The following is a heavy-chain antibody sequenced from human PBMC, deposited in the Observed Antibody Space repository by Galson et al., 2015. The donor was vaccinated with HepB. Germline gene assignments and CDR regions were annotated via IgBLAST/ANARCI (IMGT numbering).Heavy chain of an antibody. CDR2: ISSSGSTI. CDR1: GFTFSSYS. J-gene: IGHJ6*02. Sequence: SLRLSCAASGFTFSSYSMNWVRQAPGKGLEWVSYISSSGSTIYYADSVKGRFTISRDNAKNSLYLQMNSLRAEDTAVYYCAREPSWGAGIAAAGTPRYYYYYGMDVWGQGTTVTVSS. CDR3: AREPSWGAGIAAAGTPRYYYYYGMDV. V-gene: IGHV3-48*04. D-gene: IGHD6-13*01.